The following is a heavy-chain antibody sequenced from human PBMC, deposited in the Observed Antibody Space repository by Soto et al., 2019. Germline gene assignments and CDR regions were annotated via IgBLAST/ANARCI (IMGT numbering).Heavy chain of an antibody. V-gene: IGHV4-34*01. CDR3: AGGEYSSSSPYYFDY. D-gene: IGHD6-6*01. CDR1: GGSFSGYY. Sequence: QVQLQQWGAGLLKPSETLSLTCAVYGGSFSGYYWSWIRQPPGKGLEWIGEINHSGSTNYNPSLKSRVTISVDTSKNQFPLKLSSVTAADTAVYYCAGGEYSSSSPYYFDYWGQGTLVTVSS. CDR2: INHSGST. J-gene: IGHJ4*02.